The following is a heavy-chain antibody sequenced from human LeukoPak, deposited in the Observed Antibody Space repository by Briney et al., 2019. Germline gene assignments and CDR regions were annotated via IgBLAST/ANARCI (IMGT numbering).Heavy chain of an antibody. J-gene: IGHJ3*02. CDR3: ARGNGEATREAFDI. CDR1: GGSINNYF. D-gene: IGHD4-17*01. Sequence: SETLSLTCAVSGGSINNYFWSWVRQPAGKGLEWLGRIYSNGISYYNLSLKSRVTMSVDTSKNHFSLKLTSVTAADTAVYYCARGNGEATREAFDIWGLGTMVTVSS. CDR2: IYSNGIS. V-gene: IGHV4-4*07.